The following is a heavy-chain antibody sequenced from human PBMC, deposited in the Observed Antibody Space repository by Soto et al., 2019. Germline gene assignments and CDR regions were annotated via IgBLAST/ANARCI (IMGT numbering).Heavy chain of an antibody. CDR3: ARWVNSDWGYFDY. D-gene: IGHD7-27*01. CDR1: GFTVSSNY. CDR2: IYSGGST. V-gene: IGHV3-53*01. J-gene: IGHJ4*02. Sequence: PGVSLRLSCAASGFTVSSNYMSWVRQAPGKGLEWVSVIYSGGSTYYADSVKGRFTISRDNSENTLYLQMNSLRAEDTAVYYCARWVNSDWGYFDYWGQGTLVTVSS.